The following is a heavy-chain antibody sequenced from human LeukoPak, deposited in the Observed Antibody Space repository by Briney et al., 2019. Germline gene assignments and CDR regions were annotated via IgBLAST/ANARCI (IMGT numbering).Heavy chain of an antibody. V-gene: IGHV3-21*06. D-gene: IGHD2/OR15-2a*01. CDR3: ARITSTSYYFHFMDV. CDR2: SSSSTSDI. J-gene: IGHJ6*03. CDR1: GFTIADYT. Sequence: PGGSLRLSCAASGFTIADYTINWVRQAPGKGLEWVSYSSSSTSDIYYAHSVKGRFTIFRDNAKNSLFLEMNGLRAEDTAVYYCARITSTSYYFHFMDVWGKGTTCIVSS.